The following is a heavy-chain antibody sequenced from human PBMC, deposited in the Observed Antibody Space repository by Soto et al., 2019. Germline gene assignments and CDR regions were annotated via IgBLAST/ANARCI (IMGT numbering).Heavy chain of an antibody. CDR3: ARVYSSSSGRGMDV. CDR1: GGSISSYY. CDR2: IYYSGST. D-gene: IGHD6-6*01. V-gene: IGHV4-59*01. J-gene: IGHJ6*02. Sequence: PSETLSLTCTVSGGSISSYYWSWIRQPPGKGLEWIGYIYYSGSTNYNPSLKSRVTISVDTSKNQFSLKLSSVTAADTAVYYCARVYSSSSGRGMDVWGQGTTVTVS.